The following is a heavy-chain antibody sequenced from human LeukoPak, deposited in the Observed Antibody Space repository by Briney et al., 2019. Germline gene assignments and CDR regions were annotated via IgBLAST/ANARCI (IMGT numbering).Heavy chain of an antibody. V-gene: IGHV3-7*04. CDR1: GFTLSSYW. CDR2: IKQDGSEK. J-gene: IGHJ5*02. CDR3: ARAPVVNWFDP. Sequence: GGSLRLSCAASGFTLSSYWMSWVRQAPGKGLEWVANIKQDGSEKYYVGSVKGRFTISGDNAKNSLYLQMNSLRAEDTAVYYCARAPVVNWFDPWGQGTLVTVSS.